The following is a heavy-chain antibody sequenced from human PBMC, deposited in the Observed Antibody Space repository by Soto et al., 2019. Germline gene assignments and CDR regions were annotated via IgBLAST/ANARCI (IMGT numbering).Heavy chain of an antibody. CDR2: ISGSGGST. Sequence: PGGSLRLSCAASGFTFSSYAMSWVRQAPGKGLEWVSAISGSGGSTYYADSVKGRFTISRDNSKNSLYLQMNSLRTEDTALYYCAKSGLLEHPSYGMDVWGQGTTVTVSS. CDR1: GFTFSSYA. D-gene: IGHD3-3*01. CDR3: AKSGLLEHPSYGMDV. J-gene: IGHJ6*02. V-gene: IGHV3-23*01.